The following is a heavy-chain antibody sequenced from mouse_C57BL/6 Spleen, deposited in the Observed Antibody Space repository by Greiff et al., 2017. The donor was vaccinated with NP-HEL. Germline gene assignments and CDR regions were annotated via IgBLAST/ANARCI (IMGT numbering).Heavy chain of an antibody. CDR1: GYTFTSYW. J-gene: IGHJ4*01. V-gene: IGHV1-55*01. CDR3: ARGYVSGRYAMDY. CDR2: IYPGSGST. Sequence: QVQLQQPGAELVKPGASVKMSCKASGYTFTSYWITWVKQRPGQGLEWIGDIYPGSGSTNYNEKFKSKATLTVDTSSSTAYMQLSSLTSEDSAVYYCARGYVSGRYAMDYWGQGTSVTVSS. D-gene: IGHD2-10*02.